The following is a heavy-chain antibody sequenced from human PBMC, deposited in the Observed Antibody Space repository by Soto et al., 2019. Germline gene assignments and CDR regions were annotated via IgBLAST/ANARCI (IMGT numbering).Heavy chain of an antibody. CDR1: GGSVSSGNYY. D-gene: IGHD1-7*01. J-gene: IGHJ4*02. Sequence: QVQLQESGPGLVKPSETLSLTCTVSGGSVSSGNYYWSWIRQPPGKRLEWIGYIYYSGSTKYNPSLKSRVTISVDTSKDQFSLKLSSVTAADTAVYYCARGTTPHYWGQGTLVTVSS. CDR2: IYYSGST. V-gene: IGHV4-61*01. CDR3: ARGTTPHY.